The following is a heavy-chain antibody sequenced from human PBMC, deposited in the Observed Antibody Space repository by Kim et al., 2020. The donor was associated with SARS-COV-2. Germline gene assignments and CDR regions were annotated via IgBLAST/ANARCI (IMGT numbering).Heavy chain of an antibody. J-gene: IGHJ4*02. V-gene: IGHV3-11*05. D-gene: IGHD3-16*02. Sequence: GRLTISRDNAKNSLNLQMNSLRAEDTAVYYCARERGHYDYVWGTYRYTLDYWGQGTLVTVSS. CDR3: ARERGHYDYVWGTYRYTLDY.